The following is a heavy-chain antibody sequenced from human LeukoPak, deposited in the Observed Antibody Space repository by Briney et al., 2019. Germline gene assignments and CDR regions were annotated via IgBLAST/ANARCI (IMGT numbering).Heavy chain of an antibody. CDR1: GYTFTGYY. V-gene: IGHV1-2*04. J-gene: IGHJ4*02. D-gene: IGHD2-15*01. CDR3: ARGGGRDCSGGSCYYPYYFDY. CDR2: INPNSGGT. Sequence: GASVKVSCKASGYTFTGYYMHWVRQAPGQGLEWMGWINPNSGGTNYAQKFQGWVTMTRDTSISAAYMELSRLRSDDTAVYYCARGGGRDCSGGSCYYPYYFDYWGQGTLVTVSS.